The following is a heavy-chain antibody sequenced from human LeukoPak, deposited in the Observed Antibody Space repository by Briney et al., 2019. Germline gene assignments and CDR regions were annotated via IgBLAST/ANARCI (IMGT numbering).Heavy chain of an antibody. V-gene: IGHV1-18*01. CDR1: GFTFTSYG. CDR3: ARESFDGSPGPCDY. CDR2: ISAYNGNT. D-gene: IGHD1-14*01. Sequence: GGSLRLSCAASGFTFTSYGISWVRQAPGQGLEWMGWISAYNGNTNYAQKLQGRVTMTTDTSTSTAYMELRSLRSDDTAVYYCARESFDGSPGPCDYWGQGTLVTVSS. J-gene: IGHJ4*02.